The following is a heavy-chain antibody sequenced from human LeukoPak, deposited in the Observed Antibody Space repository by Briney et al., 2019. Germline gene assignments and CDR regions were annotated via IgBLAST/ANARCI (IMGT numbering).Heavy chain of an antibody. D-gene: IGHD5-12*01. CDR2: IYPGDSDT. J-gene: IGHJ6*03. CDR1: GDSFTSYW. V-gene: IGHV5-51*01. Sequence: GESLKISCKGSGDSFTSYWIGWVRQMPGKGLEWMGIIYPGDSDTRYSPSFQGQVTISADKSISTAYLQWSSLKASDTAMYYCARLGQETRGMDIVATIDYYYYYYYMDVWGKGTTVTVSS. CDR3: ARLGQETRGMDIVATIDYYYYYYYMDV.